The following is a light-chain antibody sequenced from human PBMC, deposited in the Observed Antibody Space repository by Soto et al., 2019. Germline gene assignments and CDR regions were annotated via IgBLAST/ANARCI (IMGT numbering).Light chain of an antibody. J-gene: IGLJ1*01. CDR1: TGAVTSGHY. V-gene: IGLV7-46*01. Sequence: QAVVTQEPSLTVSPGGTVTLTCGSSTGAVTSGHYPYWFQQKPGQAPRTLIYDTSNKHSWTPARFSGSLLGGKAALTLSGAQPEDEAEYYCSSYTSSSTLYVFGTGTKLTVL. CDR2: DTS. CDR3: SSYTSSSTLYV.